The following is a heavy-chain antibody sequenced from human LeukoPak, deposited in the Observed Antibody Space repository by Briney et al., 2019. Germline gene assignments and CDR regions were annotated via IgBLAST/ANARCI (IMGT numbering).Heavy chain of an antibody. J-gene: IGHJ4*02. V-gene: IGHV1-46*01. CDR1: GYTFTSYY. Sequence: VASVKVSCKTSGYTFTSYYMHWVRQAPGQGLEWMGIINPSGGSTSYAQKFQGRVTLTRDMSTSTVYMELSSLRSEDTAVYYCARVYGGYVEGGFDYWGQGTLVTVSS. CDR2: INPSGGST. CDR3: ARVYGGYVEGGFDY. D-gene: IGHD5-12*01.